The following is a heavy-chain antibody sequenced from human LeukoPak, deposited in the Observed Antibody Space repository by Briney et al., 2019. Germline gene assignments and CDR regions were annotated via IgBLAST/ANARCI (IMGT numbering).Heavy chain of an antibody. CDR3: AKDSSLRFLYFDY. V-gene: IGHV3-30*02. CDR2: IRYDGSNK. D-gene: IGHD3-3*01. Sequence: GGSLRLSCAASGFTFGSYGMHWVRQAPGKGLEWVAFIRYDGSNKYYADSVKGRFTISRDNSKNTLYLQMNSLRAEDTAVYYCAKDSSLRFLYFDYWGQGTLVTVSS. J-gene: IGHJ4*02. CDR1: GFTFGSYG.